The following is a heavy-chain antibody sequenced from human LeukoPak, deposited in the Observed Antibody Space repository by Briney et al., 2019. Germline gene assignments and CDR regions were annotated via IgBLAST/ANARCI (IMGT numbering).Heavy chain of an antibody. Sequence: GRSLRLSCAASGFTFDDYAMHWVRQAPGKGLEWVSGISWNSGSIGYADSVKGRFTISRDNAKNSLYLQMNSLRAEDTALYYCAKDIAAAGNFDYWGRGTLVTVSS. J-gene: IGHJ4*02. V-gene: IGHV3-9*01. CDR3: AKDIAAAGNFDY. CDR2: ISWNSGSI. CDR1: GFTFDDYA. D-gene: IGHD6-13*01.